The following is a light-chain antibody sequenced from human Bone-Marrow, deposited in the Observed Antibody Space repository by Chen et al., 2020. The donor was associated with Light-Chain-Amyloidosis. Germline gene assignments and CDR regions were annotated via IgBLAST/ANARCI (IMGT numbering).Light chain of an antibody. V-gene: IGLV3-21*02. CDR2: DDS. CDR3: QVWDRSSERPV. Sequence: SYVLTQPSPVSVAPGQTATIACGGNNIGSTSVHWYQQTPGQAPLLVVYDDSYRPSGIPERLSGANSGNTATMTISRVEAGDEADYYCQVWDRSSERPVFGGGTTLTVL. CDR1: NIGSTS. J-gene: IGLJ3*02.